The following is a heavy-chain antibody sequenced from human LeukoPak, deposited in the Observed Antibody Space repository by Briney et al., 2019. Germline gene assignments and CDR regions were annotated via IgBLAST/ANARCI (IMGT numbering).Heavy chain of an antibody. D-gene: IGHD2-2*01. Sequence: PSETLSLTCTVSGGSISSGDYYWSWIRQPPGKGLEWIGYIYYSGSTYYNPSLKSRVTISVDTSKNQFSLKLSSVTAADTAVYYCARGTGLYCSSTSCYVFDAFDIWGQGTMVTVSS. CDR1: GGSISSGDYY. J-gene: IGHJ3*02. CDR2: IYYSGST. V-gene: IGHV4-30-4*01. CDR3: ARGTGLYCSSTSCYVFDAFDI.